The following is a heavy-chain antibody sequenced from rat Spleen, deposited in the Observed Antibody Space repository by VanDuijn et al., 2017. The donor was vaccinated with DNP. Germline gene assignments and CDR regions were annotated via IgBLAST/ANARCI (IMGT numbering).Heavy chain of an antibody. CDR1: GYSITSCC. D-gene: IGHD1-2*01. V-gene: IGHV3-1*01. CDR2: ISYSGRT. Sequence: EVQLQESGPGLVEPSQSLSLTCSVTGYSITSCCRWTWIRKFPGNKMEWIGHISYSGRTTYNPSLKSRISITRDTSKNQFFLQLNSVTTEDTATYYCAREQSGMDAWGQGTSVTVSS. CDR3: AREQSGMDA. J-gene: IGHJ4*01.